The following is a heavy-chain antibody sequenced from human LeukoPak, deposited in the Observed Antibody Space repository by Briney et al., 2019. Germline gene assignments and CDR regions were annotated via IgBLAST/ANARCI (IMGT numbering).Heavy chain of an antibody. V-gene: IGHV4-39*07. D-gene: IGHD6-6*01. Sequence: SETLSLTCTVSGGSISSSSYYWGWIRQPPGKGLEWIGSIYYSGSTYYNPSLKSRVTISVDRSKNQFSLKLSSVTAADTAVYYCASHPRSIAARRDYDYWGQGTLVTVSS. CDR3: ASHPRSIAARRDYDY. CDR1: GGSISSSSYY. J-gene: IGHJ4*02. CDR2: IYYSGST.